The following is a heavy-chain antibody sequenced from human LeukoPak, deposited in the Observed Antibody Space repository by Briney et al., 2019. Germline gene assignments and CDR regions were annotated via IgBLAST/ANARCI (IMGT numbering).Heavy chain of an antibody. Sequence: GGSLRLFCAASGFTFDDYAMHCVRQAPGKGLEWVSGISWNSGSIGYADSVKGRFTISRDNAKNSLYLQMNSLRAEDTALDYCAKDINYDILTGYYHHWGQGTLVTVSS. CDR3: AKDINYDILTGYYHH. CDR2: ISWNSGSI. CDR1: GFTFDDYA. D-gene: IGHD3-9*01. J-gene: IGHJ4*02. V-gene: IGHV3-9*01.